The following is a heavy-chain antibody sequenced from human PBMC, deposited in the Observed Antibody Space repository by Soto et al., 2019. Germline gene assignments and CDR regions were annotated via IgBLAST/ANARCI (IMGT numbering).Heavy chain of an antibody. CDR2: IYYSGST. CDR3: VRARPVYDSSGYYLNNGGIYFDY. J-gene: IGHJ4*02. Sequence: QVQLQESGPGLVKPSQTLSLTCTVSGGSISSGDYYWSWIRQHPGKGLEWIGYIYYSGSTYYNPSLKSRVSISVDTSKKQFSLKLSSVTAADTAVYYCVRARPVYDSSGYYLNNGGIYFDYWGQGTLVTVSS. D-gene: IGHD3-22*01. CDR1: GGSISSGDYY. V-gene: IGHV4-31*03.